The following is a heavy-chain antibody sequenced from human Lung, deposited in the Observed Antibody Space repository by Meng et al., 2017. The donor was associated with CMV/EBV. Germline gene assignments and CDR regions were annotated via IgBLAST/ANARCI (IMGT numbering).Heavy chain of an antibody. CDR1: GGSISSSNW. D-gene: IGHD6-19*01. CDR3: ASFPPPGKQWLVTDY. Sequence: QVRPAGSAPGLVKPSGPLSLTCAVSGGSISSSNWWRWVRQPPGKGLEWIGEIYHSGSTNYNPSLKSRVTISVDKSKNQFSLKLSSVTAADTAVYYCASFPPPGKQWLVTDYWGQGTLVTVSS. CDR2: IYHSGST. V-gene: IGHV4-4*02. J-gene: IGHJ4*02.